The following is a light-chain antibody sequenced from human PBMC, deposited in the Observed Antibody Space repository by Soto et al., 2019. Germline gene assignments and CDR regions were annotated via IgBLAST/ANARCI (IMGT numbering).Light chain of an antibody. J-gene: IGKJ1*01. Sequence: AIQMTQSPSSLSASIGDRVTITCRASQGIRDDLGWFQQKPGKAPKLLIYAASNLQSGVPSRFSGSRSGTDFTLTITSLQPEDFATYYCLQEYNYPPTFGQGTKVEIK. CDR3: LQEYNYPPT. V-gene: IGKV1-6*01. CDR2: AAS. CDR1: QGIRDD.